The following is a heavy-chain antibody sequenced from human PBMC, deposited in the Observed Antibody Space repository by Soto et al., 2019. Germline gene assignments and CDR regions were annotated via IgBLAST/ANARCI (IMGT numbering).Heavy chain of an antibody. V-gene: IGHV4-4*02. CDR1: GDSISSSKW. CDR2: INHSGST. J-gene: IGHJ4*02. CDR3: ARHFSVDYFDY. Sequence: PSETLSLTCAVSGDSISSSKWWSWVRQPPGKGLEWIGEINHSGSTNYNPSLKSRVTISVDRSKNQFSLKLSSVTAADTAAYYCARHFSVDYFDYWGQGALVTVSS.